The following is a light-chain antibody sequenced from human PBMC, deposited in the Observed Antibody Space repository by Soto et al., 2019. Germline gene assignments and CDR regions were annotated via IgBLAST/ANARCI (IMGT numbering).Light chain of an antibody. V-gene: IGKV3-20*01. CDR1: QRVSNDY. CDR2: GAS. CDR3: QQYGSSGT. J-gene: IGKJ1*01. Sequence: IELTQSPGTLALSEGETVTLSCRASQRVSNDYLAWYQQQPGPAPRLLIYGASSRATGIADRFSGSGSAAYFILTSSRQAPEDAAVYYYQQYGSSGTFGQGTKVDIK.